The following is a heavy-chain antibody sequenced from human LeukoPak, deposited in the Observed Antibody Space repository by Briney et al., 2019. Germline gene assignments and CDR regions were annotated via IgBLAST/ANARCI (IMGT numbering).Heavy chain of an antibody. D-gene: IGHD2-21*02. CDR2: IGGGPGNT. V-gene: IGHV3-23*01. Sequence: GGSLRLSCAASGFSFSSYAMSWVRQAPGKGLEWVSVIGGGPGNTYYTDSVKGRFTISRDNSKNTLYLHLNILRAEDTAVYYCAKGKGPTANWYFDVWGRGTLVTVSS. CDR1: GFSFSSYA. J-gene: IGHJ2*01. CDR3: AKGKGPTANWYFDV.